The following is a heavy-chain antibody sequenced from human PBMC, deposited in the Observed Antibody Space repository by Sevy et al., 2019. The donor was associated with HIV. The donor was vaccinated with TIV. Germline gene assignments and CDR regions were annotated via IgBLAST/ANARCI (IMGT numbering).Heavy chain of an antibody. CDR3: ARPTPRIAPSSAAFFDY. J-gene: IGHJ4*02. D-gene: IGHD1-26*01. Sequence: GGSLRLSCAASGFPFSSFAMSWVRHIPGKGLEWVSTINGDGGSAYYADFVKGRFTLSRDNSNNTVFLQMNRLRDEDTAVYYCARPTPRIAPSSAAFFDYWGQGTLVTVSS. CDR2: INGDGGSA. V-gene: IGHV3-23*01. CDR1: GFPFSSFA.